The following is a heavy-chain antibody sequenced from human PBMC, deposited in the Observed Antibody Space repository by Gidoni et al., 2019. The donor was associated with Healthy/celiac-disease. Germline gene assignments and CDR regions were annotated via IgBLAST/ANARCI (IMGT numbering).Heavy chain of an antibody. J-gene: IGHJ3*02. D-gene: IGHD2-15*01. Sequence: EVQLLESGGGLVQPGGSLRLSFAPSGFPFSSYAMSWVRQAPGKGLEWVSAISGSGGSTYYADSVKGRFTISRDNSKNTLYLQMNSLRAEDTAVYYCAKLPGGSPEFDAFDIWGQGTMVTVSS. CDR3: AKLPGGSPEFDAFDI. V-gene: IGHV3-23*01. CDR2: ISGSGGST. CDR1: GFPFSSYA.